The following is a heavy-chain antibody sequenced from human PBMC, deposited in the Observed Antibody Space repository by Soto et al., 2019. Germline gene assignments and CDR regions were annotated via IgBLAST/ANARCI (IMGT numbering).Heavy chain of an antibody. V-gene: IGHV4-59*01. D-gene: IGHD2-2*01. CDR3: ARLGCSSTTCYVWDNWFDP. CDR1: GGSISSYY. CDR2: IYYSGST. Sequence: SETLSLTCTVSGGSISSYYWSWIRQPPGKGLEWIGYIYYSGSTNYNPSLKSRVTISVDTSKNQFSLKLSSVTAADTAVYYCARLGCSSTTCYVWDNWFDPWGQGTLVTVSS. J-gene: IGHJ5*02.